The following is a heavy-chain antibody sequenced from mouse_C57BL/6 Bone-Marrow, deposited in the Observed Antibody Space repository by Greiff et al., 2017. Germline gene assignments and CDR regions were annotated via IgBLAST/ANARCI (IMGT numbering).Heavy chain of an antibody. D-gene: IGHD1-1*01. CDR2: ISDGGSYT. V-gene: IGHV5-4*01. J-gene: IGHJ3*01. Sequence: EVKLVESGGGLVKPGGSLKLSCAASGFTFSSYAMSWVRQTPEKRLEWVATISDGGSYTYYPANVKGRFTISRDNAKNNLYLQMSHLKSEDTAMYYCARERGYGTSFAYWGQGTLVTVSA. CDR1: GFTFSSYA. CDR3: ARERGYGTSFAY.